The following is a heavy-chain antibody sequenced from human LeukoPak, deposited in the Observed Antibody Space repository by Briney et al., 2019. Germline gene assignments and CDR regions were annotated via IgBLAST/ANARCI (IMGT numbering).Heavy chain of an antibody. CDR1: GGSISSGGYY. CDR2: IYYSGST. CDR3: ARAGGAIAAPTD. D-gene: IGHD6-13*01. V-gene: IGHV4-31*03. J-gene: IGHJ4*02. Sequence: SETLSLTCTVSGGSISSGGYYWSWIRQHPGKGLEWIGYIYYSGSTYYNPPLKSRVTISVDTSKNQFSLKLSSVTAADTAVYYCARAGGAIAAPTDWGQGTLVTVSS.